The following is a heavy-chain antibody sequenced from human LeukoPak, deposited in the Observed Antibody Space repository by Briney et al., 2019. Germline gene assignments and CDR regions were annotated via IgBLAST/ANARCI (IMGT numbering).Heavy chain of an antibody. V-gene: IGHV4-59*08. J-gene: IGHJ4*02. CDR2: IYYSGST. CDR3: ARHRSVTGRYFDY. D-gene: IGHD3-10*01. CDR1: GGSISGYY. Sequence: SETLSLTCTVSGGSISGYYWSWIRQPPGKGLEWIGYIYYSGSTNYNPSLKSRVTISVDTSKNQFSLKLSSVTAADTAVYYCARHRSVTGRYFDYWGQGTLVTVSS.